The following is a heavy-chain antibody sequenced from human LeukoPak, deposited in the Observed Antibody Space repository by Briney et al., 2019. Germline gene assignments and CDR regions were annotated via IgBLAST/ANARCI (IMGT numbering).Heavy chain of an antibody. CDR2: ISAYNGNT. CDR1: GYTFTSDG. Sequence: SVKLSCNASGYTFTSDGISWGRRDPRGRGQGRGWISAYNGNTNYAQKLQGRVNMTTDTSTSTDYMELRSLRSDDTAVYYCATHSAVVVPAASSRKIKYNWCDPWGQGTLVTVSA. CDR3: ATHSAVVVPAASSRKIKYNWCDP. V-gene: IGHV1-18*01. D-gene: IGHD2-2*01. J-gene: IGHJ5*02.